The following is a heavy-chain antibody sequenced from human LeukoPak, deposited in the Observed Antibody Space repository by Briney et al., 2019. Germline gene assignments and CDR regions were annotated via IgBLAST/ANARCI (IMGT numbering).Heavy chain of an antibody. Sequence: KTSETLSLTCAVYGGSFSGYYWSWIRQPPGKGLEWIGEINHSGSTNYNPSLKSRVTISVDTSKNQFSLKLSSVTAADTAVYYCARGPSITMIVVVITGTTPFDYWGQGTLVTVSS. CDR3: ARGPSITMIVVVITGTTPFDY. J-gene: IGHJ4*02. D-gene: IGHD3-22*01. CDR2: INHSGST. V-gene: IGHV4-34*01. CDR1: GGSFSGYY.